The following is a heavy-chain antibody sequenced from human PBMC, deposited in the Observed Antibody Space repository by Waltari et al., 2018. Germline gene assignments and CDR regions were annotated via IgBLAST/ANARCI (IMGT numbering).Heavy chain of an antibody. CDR2: INHSGST. CDR1: GGSFSGYY. CDR3: ARSILIAAAGTGAFDI. D-gene: IGHD6-13*01. Sequence: QVQLQQWGAGLLKPSETLSLTCAVYGGSFSGYYWSWIRQPPGKGLEWIGEINHSGSTNYNPSLKSRVTISVDTSKNQFSLKLSSVTAADTAVYYCARSILIAAAGTGAFDIWGQGTMVTVSS. J-gene: IGHJ3*02. V-gene: IGHV4-34*01.